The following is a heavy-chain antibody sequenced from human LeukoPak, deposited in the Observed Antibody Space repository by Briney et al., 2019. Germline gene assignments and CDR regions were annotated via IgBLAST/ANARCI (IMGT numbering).Heavy chain of an antibody. D-gene: IGHD6-6*01. V-gene: IGHV1-18*01. Sequence: ASVKVSCKASGYIFTSYGISWVRQAPGQGLEWMGWISAYNGNTNYAQKLQGRVTMTTDTSTSTAYMELRSLRSDDTAVYYCAASHSSSSFFDYWGQGTLVTVSS. CDR2: ISAYNGNT. CDR3: AASHSSSSFFDY. CDR1: GYIFTSYG. J-gene: IGHJ4*02.